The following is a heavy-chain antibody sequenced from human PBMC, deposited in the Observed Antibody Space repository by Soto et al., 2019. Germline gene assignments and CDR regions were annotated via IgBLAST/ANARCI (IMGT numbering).Heavy chain of an antibody. CDR1: GGSVSIGDYH. V-gene: IGHV4-30-4*01. D-gene: IGHD5-12*01. CDR3: AREGGYDSPHAY. CDR2: IYYSGST. Sequence: ALSLPCTVSGGSVSIGDYHWRWILHPPGKGLEWIGYIYYSGSTYYNPSLKSRVTISIDASKNQFSLKLRSVTAADTAVYYCAREGGYDSPHAYWGQGTLVTVSS. J-gene: IGHJ4*02.